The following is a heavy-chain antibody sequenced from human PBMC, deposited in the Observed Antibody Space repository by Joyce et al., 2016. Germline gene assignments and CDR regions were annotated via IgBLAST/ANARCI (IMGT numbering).Heavy chain of an antibody. V-gene: IGHV5-51*01. J-gene: IGHJ4*02. CDR1: GYSFTSHW. CDR2: IYPGDLDT. D-gene: IGHD3-16*01. Sequence: EVQLVQSGAEVKKPGESLKISCKGSGYSFTSHWIGWGRQMPGKGLEWLGIIYPGDLDTRYGLSFQGQVTISADKSISTAYLQWSSLKASDTAMYYCARRLVDGKWELWNYFDYWGQGTLVTVSS. CDR3: ARRLVDGKWELWNYFDY.